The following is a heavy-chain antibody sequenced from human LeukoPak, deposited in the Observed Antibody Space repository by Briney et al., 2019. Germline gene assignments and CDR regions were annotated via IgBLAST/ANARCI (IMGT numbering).Heavy chain of an antibody. J-gene: IGHJ4*02. Sequence: PGGSLRLSCGASGFXFSTYSINWVRQAPGKGLEWVSSISSSSSYIYYADSVKGRFTISRDNAKNSLYLQMNSLRAEDTAVYYCARGGGSGWYVGYYFDYWGQGTLVTVSS. CDR2: ISSSSSYI. V-gene: IGHV3-21*01. D-gene: IGHD6-19*01. CDR3: ARGGGSGWYVGYYFDY. CDR1: GFXFSTYS.